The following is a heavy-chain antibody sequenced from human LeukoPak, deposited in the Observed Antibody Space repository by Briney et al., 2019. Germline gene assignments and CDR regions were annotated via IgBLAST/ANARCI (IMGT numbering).Heavy chain of an antibody. J-gene: IGHJ4*02. D-gene: IGHD6-13*01. V-gene: IGHV3-23*01. CDR2: ISVSGYSI. CDR3: AKDITEDYSSNY. Sequence: GRSLRLSCAASGFTFGSYAMHWVRQAPGKGLEWVSSISVSGYSIYYADSVKGRFTISRDNSRNTLFLQMNSLRVEDTAVYYCAKDITEDYSSNYWGQGTLVTVSS. CDR1: GFTFGSYA.